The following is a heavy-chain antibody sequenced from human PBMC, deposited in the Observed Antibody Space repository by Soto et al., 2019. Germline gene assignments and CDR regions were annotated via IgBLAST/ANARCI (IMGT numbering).Heavy chain of an antibody. D-gene: IGHD3-10*01. CDR1: GFTFTSSA. CDR3: AADLGLLLCFGELSGNYGMDV. J-gene: IGHJ6*02. CDR2: IVVGSGNT. V-gene: IGHV1-58*01. Sequence: SVKVSSKASGFTFTSSAVQWVRQARGQRLEWIGWIVVGSGNTNYAQKFQERVTITRDMSTSTAYMELSSLRSEDTAVYYCAADLGLLLCFGELSGNYGMDVWGQGTTVTVSS.